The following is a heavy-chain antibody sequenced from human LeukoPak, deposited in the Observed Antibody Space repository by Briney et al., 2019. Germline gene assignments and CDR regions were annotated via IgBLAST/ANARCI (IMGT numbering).Heavy chain of an antibody. CDR1: GGSISSGGYY. CDR2: IYHSGST. V-gene: IGHV4-30-2*01. Sequence: PSETLSLTCTVSGGSISSGGYYWSWIRQPPGKGLEWIGYIYHSGSTYYNPSLKSRVTISVDRSKNQFSLKLSSVTAADTAVYYCARDTCSSTSCLYAFDIWGQGTMVTVSS. CDR3: ARDTCSSTSCLYAFDI. D-gene: IGHD2-2*01. J-gene: IGHJ3*02.